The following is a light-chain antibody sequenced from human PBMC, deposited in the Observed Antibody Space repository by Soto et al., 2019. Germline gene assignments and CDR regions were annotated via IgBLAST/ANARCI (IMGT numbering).Light chain of an antibody. CDR2: GAS. CDR3: QQYNNLLT. V-gene: IGKV3-15*01. J-gene: IGKJ4*01. CDR1: QSVSSN. Sequence: EIVMTQSPATLSVSPGERATLSCRASQSVSSNLAWYQQKPGQAPRLLIYGASTRATGIPARFSGSGSGTEFTLTISSLQSEDFAVYYCQQYNNLLTCGGGTKVEIK.